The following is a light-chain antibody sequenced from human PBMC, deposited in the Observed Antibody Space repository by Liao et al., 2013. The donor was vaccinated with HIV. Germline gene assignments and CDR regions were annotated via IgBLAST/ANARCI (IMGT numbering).Light chain of an antibody. CDR2: YAS. CDR3: YSAADNNWV. Sequence: SYVLTQPPSVSVAPGKTASISCGGDNIGNKNVHWYQQKAGQAPLLAIYYASERPSGIPDRFSGSNSGNTATLTIARVEAGDEADYYCYSAADNNWVFGGGTKLTVL. J-gene: IGLJ3*02. CDR1: NIGNKN. V-gene: IGLV3-21*01.